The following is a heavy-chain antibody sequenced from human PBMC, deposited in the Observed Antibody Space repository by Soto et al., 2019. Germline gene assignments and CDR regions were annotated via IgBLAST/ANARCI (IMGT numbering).Heavy chain of an antibody. V-gene: IGHV4-59*08. Sequence: SETLSLTCTVSGGSISSYYWSWIRQPPGKGLEWIGYIYYSGSTNYNPSLKSRVTISVDTSKNQFSLKLSSVTAADTAVYYCARPPPPAAGTWSNWFDPWGQGTLVTVSS. CDR2: IYYSGST. CDR1: GGSISSYY. J-gene: IGHJ5*02. D-gene: IGHD6-13*01. CDR3: ARPPPPAAGTWSNWFDP.